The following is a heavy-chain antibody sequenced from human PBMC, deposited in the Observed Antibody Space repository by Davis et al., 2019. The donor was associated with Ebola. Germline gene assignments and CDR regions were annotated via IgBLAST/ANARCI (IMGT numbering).Heavy chain of an antibody. J-gene: IGHJ4*02. D-gene: IGHD2-21*01. V-gene: IGHV3-7*01. CDR1: GFTFSNYW. CDR3: AREAPFCGGDCLDY. CDR2: IKQDGSDK. Sequence: PGGSLRLSCAASGFTFSNYWMSWVRQAPGKGPEWVGKIKQDGSDKYYLDSVKGRFTISRDSAKNSLFLQMNSLTAEDTALYYCAREAPFCGGDCLDYWGQGTLVTVSS.